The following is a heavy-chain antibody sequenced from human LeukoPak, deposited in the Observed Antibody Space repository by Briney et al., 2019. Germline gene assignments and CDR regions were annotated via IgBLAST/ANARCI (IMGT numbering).Heavy chain of an antibody. J-gene: IGHJ2*01. CDR3: ARAGLSGTAAGDWYFDL. CDR2: IHYSGST. D-gene: IGHD3-10*01. Sequence: SETLRFTGTVSGGSISNYYWSWIRQSPGKGLEWIGYIHYSGSTNYNPPLMSGEAITIDMSKNQFSLKLRSVTAADTAVYYCARAGLSGTAAGDWYFDLWG. V-gene: IGHV4-59*01. CDR1: GGSISNYY.